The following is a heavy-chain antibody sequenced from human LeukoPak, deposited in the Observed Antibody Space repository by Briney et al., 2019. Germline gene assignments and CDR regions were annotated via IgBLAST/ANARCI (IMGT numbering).Heavy chain of an antibody. J-gene: IGHJ5*02. Sequence: PGGSLRLSCAASGFTFSNAWMSWVRQAPGKGLEWVGRIKSKTDGGTTDYAAPVKGRFTISRDDSKNTLYLQMNSLKTEDTAVYYCTTDIVATMGFDPWGQGTLVTVSS. V-gene: IGHV3-15*01. D-gene: IGHD5-12*01. CDR1: GFTFSNAW. CDR2: IKSKTDGGTT. CDR3: TTDIVATMGFDP.